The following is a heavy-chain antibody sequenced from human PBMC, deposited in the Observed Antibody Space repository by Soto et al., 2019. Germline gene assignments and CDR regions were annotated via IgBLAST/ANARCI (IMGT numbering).Heavy chain of an antibody. J-gene: IGHJ6*02. CDR2: IWYDGSNK. CDR1: GFTFSSYG. CDR3: ARCTARDMVRIYYGMAV. D-gene: IGHD3-10*01. V-gene: IGHV3-33*01. Sequence: QVQLVESGGGVVQPGRSLRLSCAASGFTFSSYGMHWVRQAPGKGLEWVAVIWYDGSNKYYADSVKGRFTISRDNSQNXXYLKMNSLSAEDTAVYYCARCTARDMVRIYYGMAVWGQGTTVTVSS.